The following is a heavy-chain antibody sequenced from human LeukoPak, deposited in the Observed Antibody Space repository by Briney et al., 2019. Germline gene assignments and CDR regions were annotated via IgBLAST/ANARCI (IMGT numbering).Heavy chain of an antibody. CDR3: ARVPEGVAPPRQYYYYMDV. CDR2: IYYNWRT. Sequence: SETLSLTFTVSGGSISSYYWNWLRQPPGKGLEGIGYIYYNWRTNYNPSLKSGVTISVDTSKYQFSLKLSSVTAADTAVYYCARVPEGVAPPRQYYYYMDVWGKGTTVTVSS. V-gene: IGHV4-59*01. J-gene: IGHJ6*03. CDR1: GGSISSYY. D-gene: IGHD3-3*01.